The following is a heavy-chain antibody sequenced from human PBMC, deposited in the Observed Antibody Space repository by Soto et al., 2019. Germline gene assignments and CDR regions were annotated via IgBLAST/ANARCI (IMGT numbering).Heavy chain of an antibody. V-gene: IGHV3-48*01. D-gene: IGHD6-19*01. Sequence: EVQLVESGGGLVQPGGSLRLSCAASGLTFSSYSMNWVRQAPGKGLEWISYISSSSSTIYYADSVKGRFTISRDNAKNSLYLQMHSLRAEDTAVYYGAREVRGSDWYYFDYWGQGTLVTVSS. J-gene: IGHJ4*02. CDR1: GLTFSSYS. CDR3: AREVRGSDWYYFDY. CDR2: ISSSSSTI.